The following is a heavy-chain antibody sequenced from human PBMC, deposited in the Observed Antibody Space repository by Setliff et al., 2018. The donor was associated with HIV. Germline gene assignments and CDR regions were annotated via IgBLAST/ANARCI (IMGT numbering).Heavy chain of an antibody. CDR1: GFSLSNTRMG. J-gene: IGHJ4*02. CDR2: IFSDDEK. V-gene: IGHV2-26*01. D-gene: IGHD3-22*01. Sequence: SGPTLVNPTETLTLTCTVSGFSLSNTRMGVSWIRQPPGKALEWLTHIFSDDEKSYSTSLKSRFTISKDTSKSQVVLTMTNLDPVDTATYYCARLMKTYYYDTSGYYAPWGNFDHWGQGTLVTVSS. CDR3: ARLMKTYYYDTSGYYAPWGNFDH.